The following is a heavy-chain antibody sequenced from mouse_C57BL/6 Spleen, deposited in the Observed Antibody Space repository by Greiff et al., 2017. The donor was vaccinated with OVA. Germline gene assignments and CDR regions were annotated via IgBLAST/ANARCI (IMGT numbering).Heavy chain of an antibody. CDR2: IDPNSGGT. CDR1: GYTFTSYW. CDR3: ARYYGSTLYYFDY. J-gene: IGHJ2*01. V-gene: IGHV1-72*01. Sequence: VQLHQSGAELVKPGASVKLSCKASGYTFTSYWMHWVKQRPGRGLEWIGRIDPNSGGTKYNEKFKSKATLTVDKPSSTAYMQLSSLTSEDSAVYYCARYYGSTLYYFDYWGQGTTLTVSS. D-gene: IGHD1-1*01.